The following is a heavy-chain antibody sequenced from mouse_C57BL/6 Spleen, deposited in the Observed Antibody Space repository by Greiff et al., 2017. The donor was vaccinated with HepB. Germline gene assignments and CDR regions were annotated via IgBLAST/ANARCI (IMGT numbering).Heavy chain of an antibody. CDR1: GYTFTSYW. D-gene: IGHD1-1*01. V-gene: IGHV1-7*01. CDR3: ARPPDYYGSTFAY. CDR2: INPSSGYT. J-gene: IGHJ3*01. Sequence: QVQLKESGAELAKPGASVKLSCKASGYTFTSYWMHWVKQRPGQGLEWIGYINPSSGYTKYNQKFKDKATLTADKSSSTAYMQLSSLTYEDSAVYYCARPPDYYGSTFAYWGQGTLVTVSA.